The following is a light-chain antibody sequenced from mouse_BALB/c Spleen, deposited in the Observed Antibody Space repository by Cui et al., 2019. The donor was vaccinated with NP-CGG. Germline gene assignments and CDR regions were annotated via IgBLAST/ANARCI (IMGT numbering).Light chain of an antibody. CDR2: GTN. V-gene: IGLV1*01. CDR1: TGAVTTSNY. J-gene: IGLJ1*01. CDR3: ALWYSNHWV. Sequence: QAVVTQESALTTSPGETVTLTCRSSTGAVTTSNYANWVQEKPYHLFTGLISGTNNRAPGVPARFSGSLIGDKAALTITGAQTEDEAIYFCALWYSNHWVFGGGTKLTVL.